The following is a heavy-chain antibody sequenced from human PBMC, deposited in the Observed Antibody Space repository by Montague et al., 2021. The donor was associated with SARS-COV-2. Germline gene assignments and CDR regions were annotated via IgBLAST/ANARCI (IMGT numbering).Heavy chain of an antibody. CDR1: GFTFSNYG. Sequence: SLRLSCAASGFTFSNYGIHWVRQAPGKGLEWVAVISYEGSQKFFSDSVKGRLAISRDSAQRTVFLQMNSLRVDDTAVYHCAKASEVFWLGQFARDAFDIWGQGTTVVVSS. J-gene: IGHJ3*02. CDR3: AKASEVFWLGQFARDAFDI. D-gene: IGHD3-10*01. CDR2: ISYEGSQK. V-gene: IGHV3-30*18.